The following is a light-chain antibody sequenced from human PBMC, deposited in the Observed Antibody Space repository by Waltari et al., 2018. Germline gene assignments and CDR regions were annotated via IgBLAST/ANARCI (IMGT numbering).Light chain of an antibody. CDR2: EVT. CDR1: SSDVGAYNY. CDR3: CSHGGSNNFYI. J-gene: IGLJ1*01. V-gene: IGLV2-8*01. Sequence: QSALTQPPSASGSPGQSVTISCTGTSSDVGAYNYVFWYQQYPGKAPKLIIYEVTNRPSGVPDRFSGSKSGNTASLTVSGLQADDEADYYCCSHGGSNNFYIFGTGTTVTVL.